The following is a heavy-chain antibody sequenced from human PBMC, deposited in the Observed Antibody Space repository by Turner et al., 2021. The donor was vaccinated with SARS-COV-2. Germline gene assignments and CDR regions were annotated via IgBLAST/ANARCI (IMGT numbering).Heavy chain of an antibody. CDR1: GFTFSNAW. CDR3: ARDLGGLRFDY. D-gene: IGHD2-15*01. Sequence: EVQLVESGGGLVKPGGSLRLSCAASGFTFSNAWMSWVRQAPGKGLEWVSVIYSGGSTYYADSVKGRFTISRDNSKNTLYLQMNSLRAEDTAVYYCARDLGGLRFDYWGQGTLVTVSS. J-gene: IGHJ4*02. V-gene: IGHV3-66*01. CDR2: IYSGGST.